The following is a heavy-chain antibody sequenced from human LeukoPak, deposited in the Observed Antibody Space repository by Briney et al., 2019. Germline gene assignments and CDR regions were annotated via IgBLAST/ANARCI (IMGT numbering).Heavy chain of an antibody. V-gene: IGHV3-21*01. CDR2: ISSSSSYI. J-gene: IGHJ4*02. Sequence: GGSLRLSCTASGFTFSSYAMSWVRQAPGKGLEWVSSISSSSSYIYSADLLKGRFTISRDNAKNSLYLQVNFLRAEDTAVYYCARGHDFIWGSLPPYFDYWGQGTLVTVSS. D-gene: IGHD3-16*01. CDR3: ARGHDFIWGSLPPYFDY. CDR1: GFTFSSYA.